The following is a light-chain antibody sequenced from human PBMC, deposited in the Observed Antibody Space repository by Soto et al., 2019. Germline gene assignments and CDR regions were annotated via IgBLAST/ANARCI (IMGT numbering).Light chain of an antibody. CDR1: SGHSSYA. CDR2: LNSDGSH. Sequence: QSVLTQPPSASASLGASVKLTCTLSSGHSSYAIAWHQQQPEKGPRYLMKLNSDGSHSKGDGIPDRFSGSSSGAERYLTISSLQSEDEADYYCQTWGTGPVVFGGGTQLTVL. J-gene: IGLJ2*01. V-gene: IGLV4-69*01. CDR3: QTWGTGPVV.